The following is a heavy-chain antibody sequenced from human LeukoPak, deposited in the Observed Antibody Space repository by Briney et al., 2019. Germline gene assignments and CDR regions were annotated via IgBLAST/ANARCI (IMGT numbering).Heavy chain of an antibody. CDR3: AKGITRGDI. V-gene: IGHV3-7*03. Sequence: GGSLRLSCAASGFTFSDYSMSWVRQAPGKGLEWVANIKHDGSEKYYVDSVKGRFTISRDNAKNSLYLQMNSLGAEDTAVYYCAKGITRGDIWGQGTMVTVSS. D-gene: IGHD3-10*01. J-gene: IGHJ3*02. CDR2: IKHDGSEK. CDR1: GFTFSDYS.